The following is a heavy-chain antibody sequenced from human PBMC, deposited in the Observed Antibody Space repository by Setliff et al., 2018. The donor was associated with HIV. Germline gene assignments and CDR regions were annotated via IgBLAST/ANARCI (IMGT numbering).Heavy chain of an antibody. Sequence: ASVKVSCKASGYTFNTYDLVWVRQAPGQGLEWMGWINPNSGDTNYAQKFQGRVTMTRDRSIRTAYMELTRLTYDDTAVYYCARDIVGATTYRSLWGQGTLVTVSS. CDR1: GYTFNTYD. D-gene: IGHD1-26*01. CDR3: ARDIVGATTYRSL. V-gene: IGHV1-2*02. CDR2: INPNSGDT. J-gene: IGHJ4*02.